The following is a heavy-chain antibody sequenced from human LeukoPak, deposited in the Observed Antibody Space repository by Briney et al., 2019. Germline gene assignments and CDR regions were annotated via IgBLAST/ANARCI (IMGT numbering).Heavy chain of an antibody. V-gene: IGHV3-23*01. CDR2: ISGSGGST. J-gene: IGHJ6*04. Sequence: GGSLRLSCAASGFTFSSYAISWVRQAPGKGLEWVSAISGSGGSTYYADSVKGRFTISRDNSKNTLYLQMNSLRAEDTAVYYCAKAKRGAVAAPYGMDVWGEGTTVTVSS. CDR3: AKAKRGAVAAPYGMDV. CDR1: GFTFSSYA. D-gene: IGHD6-19*01.